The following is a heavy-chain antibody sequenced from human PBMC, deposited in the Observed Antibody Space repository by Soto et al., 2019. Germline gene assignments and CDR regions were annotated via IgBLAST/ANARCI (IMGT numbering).Heavy chain of an antibody. J-gene: IGHJ6*03. Sequence: SQTLSLTCAISGDSVSSNSAAWNWIRQSPSRGLEWLGRTYYRSTRWYNDYAVSVKSRITVNLDTSKNQFSLHLNSVTPEDTAVYYCAGTTSLQWYYMDVWDKGTTVTVSS. CDR3: AGTTSLQWYYMDV. V-gene: IGHV6-1*01. CDR2: TYYRSTRWYN. CDR1: GDSVSSNSAA. D-gene: IGHD1-7*01.